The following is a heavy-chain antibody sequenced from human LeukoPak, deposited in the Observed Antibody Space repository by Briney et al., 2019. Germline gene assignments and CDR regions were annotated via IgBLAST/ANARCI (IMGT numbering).Heavy chain of an antibody. CDR3: AKIPTTDAFDI. CDR1: GFTFNDYA. J-gene: IGHJ3*02. D-gene: IGHD1-7*01. CDR2: ISYDGSNK. V-gene: IGHV3-30*18. Sequence: GGSLRLSCAASGFTFNDYAMHWVRQAPGKGVEWVAVISYDGSNKYYADSVKGRFTISRDNSKNTLYLQMNSLRAEDTAVYYCAKIPTTDAFDIWGQGTMVTVSS.